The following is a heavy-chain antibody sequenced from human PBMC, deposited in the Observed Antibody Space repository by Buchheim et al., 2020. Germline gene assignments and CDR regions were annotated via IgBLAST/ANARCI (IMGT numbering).Heavy chain of an antibody. CDR2: ICYSGSS. CDR1: GGSISGDYY. J-gene: IGHJ4*02. CDR3: ARAKYYDSSGYPFDF. V-gene: IGHV4-30-4*01. Sequence: QVQLQESGPGLVKPSQTLSLTCTVSGGSISGDYYWSWIRQPPGKGLEWIAYICYSGSSYYNPSLKSRVSISVDTSKNQFSLKVTSVTAEDTALYYCARAKYYDSSGYPFDFWGQGTL. D-gene: IGHD3-22*01.